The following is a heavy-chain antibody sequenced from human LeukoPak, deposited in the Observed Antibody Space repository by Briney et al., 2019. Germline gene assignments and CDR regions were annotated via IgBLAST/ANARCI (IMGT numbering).Heavy chain of an antibody. D-gene: IGHD6-13*01. J-gene: IGHJ4*02. CDR3: AREPAGYVDY. Sequence: GGSLRLSCAATGFTFSSFAMNWVRQAPGMGLEWVAVITTNGRSTSYADSVKGRFTISRDNSKNTLYLQMNNLRAEDTALYYCAREPAGYVDYWGQGILVTVSS. CDR2: ITTNGRST. CDR1: GFTFSSFA. V-gene: IGHV3-23*01.